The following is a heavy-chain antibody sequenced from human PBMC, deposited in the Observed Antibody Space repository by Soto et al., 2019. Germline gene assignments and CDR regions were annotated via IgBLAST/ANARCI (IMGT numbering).Heavy chain of an antibody. Sequence: GGSLRLSCAASGFTFSSYAMSWVRQAPGKGLEWVSAISGSGGSTYYADSVKGRFTISRDNSKNTLYLQMNSLRAEDTAVYYCAKDPRRQQWLAPFDYWGQGTLVTVSS. V-gene: IGHV3-23*01. J-gene: IGHJ4*02. D-gene: IGHD6-19*01. CDR3: AKDPRRQQWLAPFDY. CDR1: GFTFSSYA. CDR2: ISGSGGST.